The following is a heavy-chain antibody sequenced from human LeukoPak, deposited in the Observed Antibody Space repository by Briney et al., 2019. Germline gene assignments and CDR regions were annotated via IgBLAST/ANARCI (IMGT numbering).Heavy chain of an antibody. V-gene: IGHV3-33*01. J-gene: IGHJ4*02. CDR1: GFTFSSYG. Sequence: GRSLRLSCAASGFTFSSYGMHWVRQAPGKGLEWVAVIWYDGSNKYYADSLKGRFTISRDNSKNTLYLQMNSLRAEDTAVYYCARDVGPADYWGQGTLVTVSS. CDR2: IWYDGSNK. D-gene: IGHD2-15*01. CDR3: ARDVGPADY.